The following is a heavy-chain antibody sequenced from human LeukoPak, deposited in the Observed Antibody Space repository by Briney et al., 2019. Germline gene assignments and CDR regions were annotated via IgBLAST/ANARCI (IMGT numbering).Heavy chain of an antibody. CDR2: ISSSSNYI. J-gene: IGHJ4*02. V-gene: IGHV3-21*01. CDR1: GFTFSTYN. CDR3: ARVGGRTGYNYFEY. D-gene: IGHD3-9*01. Sequence: GGSLRLSCAASGFTFSTYNMSWVRQAPGKGLEWVSSISSSSNYIYYADSVKGRFTISRDNAENSLYLQMSSLRAEDTAVYFCARVGGRTGYNYFEYWGQGTLVTVSS.